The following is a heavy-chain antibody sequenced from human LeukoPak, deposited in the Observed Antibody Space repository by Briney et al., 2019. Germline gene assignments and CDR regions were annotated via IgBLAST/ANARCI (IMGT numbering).Heavy chain of an antibody. CDR1: GYTFTSYG. CDR3: ARPTMYYDILTGYYSDWFDP. CDR2: ISAYNGNT. V-gene: IGHV1-18*01. J-gene: IGHJ5*02. Sequence: ASVKVSCKASGYTFTSYGISWVRQAPGQGLEWMGWISAYNGNTNYAQKLQGRVTMNTDTSTSTAYMELRSLRSDDTAVYYRARPTMYYDILTGYYSDWFDPWGQGTLVTVSS. D-gene: IGHD3-9*01.